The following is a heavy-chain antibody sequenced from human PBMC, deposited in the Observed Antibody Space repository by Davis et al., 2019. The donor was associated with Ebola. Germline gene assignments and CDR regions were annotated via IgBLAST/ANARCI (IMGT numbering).Heavy chain of an antibody. V-gene: IGHV3-30-3*01. CDR2: ISYDGSNK. Sequence: GGSLRLSCAASGFTFSSYAMHWVRQAPGKGLEWVAVISYDGSNKYYADSVKGRFTISRDNSKNTLYLQMNSLRAEDTAVYYCARDLATETPYYFDYWGQGTLVTVSS. CDR1: GFTFSSYA. CDR3: ARDLATETPYYFDY. J-gene: IGHJ4*02. D-gene: IGHD5-12*01.